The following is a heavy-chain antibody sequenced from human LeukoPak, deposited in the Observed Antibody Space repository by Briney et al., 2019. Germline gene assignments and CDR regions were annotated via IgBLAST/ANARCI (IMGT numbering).Heavy chain of an antibody. D-gene: IGHD3-10*01. CDR1: GGSISSYY. CDR2: IYTSGST. CDR3: ASGLLTYYYGSGSIY. Sequence: PSETLSLTCTVPGGSISSYYWGWIRQPAGKGLEWIGRIYTSGSTNYNPSLKSRVTMSVDTSKNQFSLKLSSVTAADTAVYYCASGLLTYYYGSGSIYWGQGTLVTVSS. V-gene: IGHV4-4*07. J-gene: IGHJ4*02.